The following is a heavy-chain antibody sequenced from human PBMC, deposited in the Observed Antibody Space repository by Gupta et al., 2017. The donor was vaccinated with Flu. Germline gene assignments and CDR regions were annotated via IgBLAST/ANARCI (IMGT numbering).Heavy chain of an antibody. CDR1: GFTFSSPS. D-gene: IGHD4-17*01. CDR3: ATVTSGC. Sequence: EMQLVESGGDLVQPGGSLRLSCAASGFTFSSPSLQWVRQAPGKGLVWVSRINPDGSSTTYAEAVKGRCTISRDNAKNTLYLQRNSLGDDDTAVYYCATVTSGCWGQGTLVTVSS. V-gene: IGHV3-74*03. J-gene: IGHJ4*02. CDR2: INPDGSST.